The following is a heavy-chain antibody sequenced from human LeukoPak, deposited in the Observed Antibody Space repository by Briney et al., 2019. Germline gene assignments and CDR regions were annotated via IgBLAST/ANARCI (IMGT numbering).Heavy chain of an antibody. CDR1: GYTFTSYH. D-gene: IGHD3-3*01. V-gene: IGHV1-46*01. J-gene: IGHJ4*02. CDR3: ARDGGYDFWSGYYQDY. CDR2: INLSGGST. Sequence: ASVKVSCKASGYTFTSYHMHWVRQAPGQGLEWMGLINLSGGSTTYAQRFQGRVTLTRDTSTSTVYMELSSLRSEDTAVYYCARDGGYDFWSGYYQDYWGQGTLVTVSS.